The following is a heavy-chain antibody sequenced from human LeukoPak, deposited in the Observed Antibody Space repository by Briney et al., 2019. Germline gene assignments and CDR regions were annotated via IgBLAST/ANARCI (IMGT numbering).Heavy chain of an antibody. CDR1: GFTFSDYY. CDR3: AKGRRGDFDY. D-gene: IGHD1-14*01. J-gene: IGHJ4*02. CDR2: ISGSGGST. V-gene: IGHV3-23*01. Sequence: GGSLRLSCAASGFTFSDYYMSWIRQAPGKGLEWVSAISGSGGSTYYADSVKGRFTISRDNSKNTLYLQMNSLRAEDTAVYYCAKGRRGDFDYWGQGTLVTVSS.